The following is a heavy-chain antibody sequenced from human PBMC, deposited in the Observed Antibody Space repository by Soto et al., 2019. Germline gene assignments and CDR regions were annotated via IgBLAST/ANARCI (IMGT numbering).Heavy chain of an antibody. Sequence: PSETLSLTCTVSGGSISSYYWSWIRQPPGKGLEWIGCIYYSGSTNYNPSLKSRVTISVDTSKNQFSLKLSSVTAADTAVYYCARRYGSAIDYWGQGILVTVSS. J-gene: IGHJ4*02. V-gene: IGHV4-59*08. D-gene: IGHD1-26*01. CDR1: GGSISSYY. CDR2: IYYSGST. CDR3: ARRYGSAIDY.